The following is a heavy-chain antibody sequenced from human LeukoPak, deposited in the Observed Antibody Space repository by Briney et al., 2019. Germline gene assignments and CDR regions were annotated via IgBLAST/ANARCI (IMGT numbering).Heavy chain of an antibody. V-gene: IGHV3-48*02. CDR3: ARDEDAF. CDR2: ISSDSSTI. J-gene: IGHJ4*02. Sequence: GGSLRLSCAASGFTFSSYSMNWVRQAPGKGLEWVSYISSDSSTIFYADSVKGRFTISRDNVKNSLFLQLNSLRDEDTAVYYCARDEDAFGGQGTLVTVSS. CDR1: GFTFSSYS.